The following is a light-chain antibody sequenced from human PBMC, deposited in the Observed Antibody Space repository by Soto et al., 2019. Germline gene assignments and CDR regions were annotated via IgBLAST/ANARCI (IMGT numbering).Light chain of an antibody. CDR1: SANIGAGYG. CDR2: GNS. Sequence: QSVLTQPPSVSGAPGQRVTISCTGSSANIGAGYGVHWYHQLPGTAPKLLIYGNSNRPSGVPDLFSGSKSGTSASLAITGLQAEDEADYYCQSDDISLSVVFGGGTKLTVL. V-gene: IGLV1-40*01. J-gene: IGLJ2*01. CDR3: QSDDISLSVV.